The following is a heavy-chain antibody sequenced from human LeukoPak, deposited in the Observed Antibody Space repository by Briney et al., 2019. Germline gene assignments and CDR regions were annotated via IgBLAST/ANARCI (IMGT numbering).Heavy chain of an antibody. CDR3: AREEGAPIAAANV. V-gene: IGHV1-18*01. Sequence: GASVKVSCKASGYTFSTYTISWVRQAPGQGLEWMGWISAYNGNTNYARKFQGRVTMTTDTSTSTAYMELRYLSSDDTAVYYCAREEGAPIAAANVWGLGTMVTVSS. CDR1: GYTFSTYT. CDR2: ISAYNGNT. J-gene: IGHJ3*01. D-gene: IGHD6-13*01.